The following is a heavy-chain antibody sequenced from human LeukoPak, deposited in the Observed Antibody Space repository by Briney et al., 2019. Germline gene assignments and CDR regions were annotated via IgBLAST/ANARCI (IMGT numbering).Heavy chain of an antibody. CDR3: ARLAVDDDFDY. J-gene: IGHJ4*02. CDR2: INHSGGT. D-gene: IGHD4-23*01. Sequence: PSGTLSLTCAVYGGSFSDYYWSWIRQPPGKGRGWIGEINHSGGTNYNPSLKSRVTISVDTSKNQFSLKLSSVTAADTAVYYCARLAVDDDFDYWGQGTLVTVSS. CDR1: GGSFSDYY. V-gene: IGHV4-34*01.